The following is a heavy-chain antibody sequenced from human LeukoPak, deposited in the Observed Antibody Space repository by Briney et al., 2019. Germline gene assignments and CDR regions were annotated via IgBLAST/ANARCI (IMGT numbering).Heavy chain of an antibody. CDR2: IYSGGST. CDR3: ARGARRRYSSSWHPTFDY. V-gene: IGHV3-53*01. Sequence: GGSLRLSCAAAEFTVSSNYMGWVRQAPGKGLEWVSVIYSGGSTYYADSVKGRFTISRDNSKNTLYLQMNSLRAEVTAVYDCARGARRRYSSSWHPTFDYWGQGTLVTVSS. D-gene: IGHD6-13*01. CDR1: EFTVSSNY. J-gene: IGHJ4*02.